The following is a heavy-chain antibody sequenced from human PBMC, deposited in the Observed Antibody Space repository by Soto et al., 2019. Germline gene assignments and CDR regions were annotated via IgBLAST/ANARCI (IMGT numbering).Heavy chain of an antibody. Sequence: QLHLVQSGAVVKKPGASVTVSCSASGYPVTAYYMHWVRQAPGRGPEWMGGINPATGAAKYTQTFQGRGAMPRAPFTSTVFMDLSGPPSEAPAVFYCARGGGVGVAGSAAFDMWGQGTLVTVSS. J-gene: IGHJ3*02. CDR2: INPATGAA. D-gene: IGHD3-3*01. CDR1: GYPVTAYY. CDR3: ARGGGVGVAGSAAFDM. V-gene: IGHV1-2*02.